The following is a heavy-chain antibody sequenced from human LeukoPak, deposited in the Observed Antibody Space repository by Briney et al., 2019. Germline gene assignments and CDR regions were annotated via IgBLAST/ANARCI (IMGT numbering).Heavy chain of an antibody. CDR3: AKDFWSGYYPDY. CDR1: GFTFSSYA. D-gene: IGHD3-3*01. V-gene: IGHV3-23*01. Sequence: GGSLRLSCAASGFTFSSYAMSWVRQAPGKGLEWVSGSGSGGSTHYADSVKGRFTISRDNSKNTLYLQMNSLRAEDTAVYYCAKDFWSGYYPDYWGQGTLVTVSS. CDR2: SGSGGST. J-gene: IGHJ4*02.